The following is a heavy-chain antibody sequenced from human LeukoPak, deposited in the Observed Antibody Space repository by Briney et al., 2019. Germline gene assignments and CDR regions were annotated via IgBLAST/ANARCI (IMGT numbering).Heavy chain of an antibody. Sequence: PGGSLRLSYAASGFTFSSYSMNWVRQAPGKGLEWVSSISSSSSYIYYADSVKGRFTISRDNAKNSLYLQMNSLRAEDTAVYYCARAPINRVVPAARKDLQYFQHWGQGTLVTVSS. J-gene: IGHJ1*01. D-gene: IGHD2-2*01. CDR2: ISSSSSYI. CDR3: ARAPINRVVPAARKDLQYFQH. V-gene: IGHV3-21*01. CDR1: GFTFSSYS.